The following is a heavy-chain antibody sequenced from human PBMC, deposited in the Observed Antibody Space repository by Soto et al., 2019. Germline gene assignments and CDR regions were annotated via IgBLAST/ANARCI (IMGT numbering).Heavy chain of an antibody. CDR2: ISSAVNT. J-gene: IGHJ4*02. Sequence: PGGSLRLSCAASGFIFSDHYMDWVRQAPGKGLEWVSAISSAVNTYYADSVKGRFTISRDNSKNTLSLQMNSLRAEDTAVYYCAKQVRDGTSSPYYFDYWGQGTLVTVS. CDR1: GFIFSDHY. V-gene: IGHV3-23*01. CDR3: AKQVRDGTSSPYYFDY. D-gene: IGHD6-6*01.